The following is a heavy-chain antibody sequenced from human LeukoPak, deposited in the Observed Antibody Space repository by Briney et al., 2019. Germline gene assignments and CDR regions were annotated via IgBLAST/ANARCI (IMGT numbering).Heavy chain of an antibody. J-gene: IGHJ4*02. CDR1: GLTFSNYA. D-gene: IGHD1-14*01. CDR3: AKDYRGSGEVGETGPLDY. Sequence: PGGSLRLSCTASGLTFSNYAMSWVRQAPAKGLEWVAGIDQSGGYIHYADSMKGRFTISRDNSKNTLHLQMSSLRAEDTAVYYCAKDYRGSGEVGETGPLDYWGQGILVTVSS. V-gene: IGHV3-23*01. CDR2: IDQSGGYI.